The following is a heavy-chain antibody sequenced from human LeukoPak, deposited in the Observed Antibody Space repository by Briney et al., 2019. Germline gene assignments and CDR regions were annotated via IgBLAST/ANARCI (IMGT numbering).Heavy chain of an antibody. V-gene: IGHV3-13*04. Sequence: GGSLRLSCAASGFTFTRYDMHWVRKAPGKGLEWVSAIVTAGDTHYPDSVKSGFTTYRENAKNSLYLQMNRVRAGDTDVYYCARWGMTGFWAFDIWGQGTTVTVSS. CDR3: ARWGMTGFWAFDI. D-gene: IGHD3-16*01. CDR1: GFTFTRYD. CDR2: IVTAGDT. J-gene: IGHJ3*02.